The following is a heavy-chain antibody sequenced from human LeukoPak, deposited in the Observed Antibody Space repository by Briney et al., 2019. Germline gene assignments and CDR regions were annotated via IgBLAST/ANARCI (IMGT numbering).Heavy chain of an antibody. CDR3: AKDVRYFALGGVIPPDY. CDR2: IRYDGSNK. CDR1: GFTFSSYG. Sequence: GGSLRLSCAASGFTFSSYGMHWVRQAPGKGLEWVAFIRYDGSNKYYADSVKGRFTISRDNSKNTLYLQMNSLRAEDTAVYYCAKDVRYFALGGVIPPDYWGQGTLVTVSS. V-gene: IGHV3-30*02. J-gene: IGHJ4*02. D-gene: IGHD3-16*02.